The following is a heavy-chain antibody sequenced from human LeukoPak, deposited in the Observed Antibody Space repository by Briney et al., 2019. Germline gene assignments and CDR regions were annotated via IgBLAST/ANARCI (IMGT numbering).Heavy chain of an antibody. CDR2: IKQDGSEK. Sequence: GGSLGLSCAAAGLRFSNSWITWVRQAPGEGLEWLANIKQDGSEKYYVDSVMGRFTISRDSAQNSVYLQVKSLRAEDTAVYYWARDRSLSGVVIIDFWGQGTMVTVSS. CDR1: GLRFSNSW. V-gene: IGHV3-7*01. J-gene: IGHJ4*02. D-gene: IGHD3-3*01. CDR3: ARDRSLSGVVIIDF.